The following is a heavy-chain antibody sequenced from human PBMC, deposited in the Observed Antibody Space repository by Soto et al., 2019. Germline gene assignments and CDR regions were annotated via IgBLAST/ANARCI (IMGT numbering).Heavy chain of an antibody. V-gene: IGHV4-31*01. J-gene: IGHJ4*02. CDR3: ARVGYGGYSHFDY. Sequence: QVQLQESGPGLVKPSQTLSLTCTVSGGSISSGGYYWSWIRQHPGKGLEWIGYIYYSGSTYYNPSLKSPVTISVDASKNQFSLKLSSVTAADTAVYYCARVGYGGYSHFDYWGQGTLVTVSS. D-gene: IGHD3-22*01. CDR2: IYYSGST. CDR1: GGSISSGGYY.